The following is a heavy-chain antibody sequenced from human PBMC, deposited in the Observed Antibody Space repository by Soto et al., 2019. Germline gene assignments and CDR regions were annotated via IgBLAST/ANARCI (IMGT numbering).Heavy chain of an antibody. CDR1: GFTFSDYY. CDR3: ARGLYYYDSSGYWGY. Sequence: PGGSLRLSCAASGFTFSDYYMSWIRQAPGKGLEWVSYISSSSSTIYYADSVKGRFTISRDNAKNSLYLQMNSLRDEDTAVYYCARGLYYYDSSGYWGYWGQGTLVTVSS. CDR2: ISSSSSTI. V-gene: IGHV3-11*04. D-gene: IGHD3-22*01. J-gene: IGHJ4*02.